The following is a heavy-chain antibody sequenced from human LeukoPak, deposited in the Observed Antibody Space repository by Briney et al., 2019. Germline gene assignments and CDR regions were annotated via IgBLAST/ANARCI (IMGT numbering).Heavy chain of an antibody. CDR2: MNPNSGNT. J-gene: IGHJ5*02. Sequence: GASVKVSCKASGYTFTSHDINWVRQVPGQGLEWMGWMNPNSGNTGYAQKFQGRVTMTKSTSITTAYMELSSLRSEDTVVYYCARGQKSSGYWFDPWGQGTLVTVSS. CDR3: ARGQKSSGYWFDP. V-gene: IGHV1-8*02. CDR1: GYTFTSHD. D-gene: IGHD3-22*01.